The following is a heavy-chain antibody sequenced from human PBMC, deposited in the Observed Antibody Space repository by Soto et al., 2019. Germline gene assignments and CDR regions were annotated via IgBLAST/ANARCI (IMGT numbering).Heavy chain of an antibody. CDR1: GFTFDDHA. CDR2: ISWNSETT. CDR3: AKDEEGVWSVAKGSSYAYYGIDD. Sequence: EVQLVESGGGMVQPGRSLRLSCVASGFTFDDHAMHWVRRVPGRGLEWVSGISWNSETTGYADSVRGRFTITRDNAKNSVYLKMNSLRVEDTAFYYFAKDEEGVWSVAKGSSYAYYGIDDWGQGTTVIVS. D-gene: IGHD3-3*01. J-gene: IGHJ6*02. V-gene: IGHV3-9*01.